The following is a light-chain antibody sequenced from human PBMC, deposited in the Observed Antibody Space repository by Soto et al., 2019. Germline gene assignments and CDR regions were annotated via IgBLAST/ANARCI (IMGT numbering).Light chain of an antibody. J-gene: IGKJ1*01. CDR2: AAS. V-gene: IGKV3-20*01. CDR1: QIVSSSF. Sequence: ESVLTQSPGTLSLSPGERATLSCRASQIVSSSFLAWYQQKPGQAPRLLIYAASSRATGIPDRFSGSGSGTDFTLTISRLEPEDVAVYYCQQYGSSPPTWTFGQGTKVEIK. CDR3: QQYGSSPPTWT.